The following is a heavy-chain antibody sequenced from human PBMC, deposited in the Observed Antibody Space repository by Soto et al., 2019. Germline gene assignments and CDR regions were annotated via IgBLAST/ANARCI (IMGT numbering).Heavy chain of an antibody. CDR3: AKGGDHPGNYFDY. J-gene: IGHJ4*02. Sequence: QVQVVESGGGLAQPGRSLRLSCAACEFAFCSYVIYWVRQAPGNGQVWVAVISYDGRSTYYADSVQGRFTISRDTSKNTLYLQMNSLRAEDTAVYYCAKGGDHPGNYFDYWGQGTLVTVSS. D-gene: IGHD4-17*01. CDR1: EFAFCSYV. CDR2: ISYDGRST. V-gene: IGHV3-30*18.